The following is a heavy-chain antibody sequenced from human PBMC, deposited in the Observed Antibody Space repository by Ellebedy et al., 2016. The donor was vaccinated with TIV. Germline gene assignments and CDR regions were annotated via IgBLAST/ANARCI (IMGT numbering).Heavy chain of an antibody. CDR2: ISSSGDTV. CDR1: GFTFSNYS. Sequence: PGGSLRLSCAASGFTFSNYSMNRVRQAPGKGLEWVSYISSSGDTVYYADSVKGRFTISRDNAKNSLYLQMNSLRAEDTAVYYCARDQAVLRYFGNWFDPWGQGTLVTVSS. CDR3: ARDQAVLRYFGNWFDP. V-gene: IGHV3-48*04. J-gene: IGHJ5*02. D-gene: IGHD3-9*01.